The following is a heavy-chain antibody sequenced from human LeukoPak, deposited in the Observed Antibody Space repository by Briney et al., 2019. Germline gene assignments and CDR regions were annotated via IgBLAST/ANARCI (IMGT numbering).Heavy chain of an antibody. CDR2: IQTSGST. J-gene: IGHJ4*02. D-gene: IGHD3-10*01. CDR3: ARDLYYYGSGSYPQFDY. CDR1: GGSITSYY. Sequence: PSETLSLTCTVSGGSITSYYWSWIRQPAGKGLEWIGRIQTSGSTNYNPSLKSRVTMSVDTSKNQVSLKLSSVTAADTAVYYCARDLYYYGSGSYPQFDYWGQGTLVTVSS. V-gene: IGHV4-4*07.